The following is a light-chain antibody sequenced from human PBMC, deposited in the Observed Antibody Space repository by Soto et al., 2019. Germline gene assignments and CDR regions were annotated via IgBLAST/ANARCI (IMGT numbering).Light chain of an antibody. J-gene: IGKJ4*01. V-gene: IGKV3-15*01. CDR1: QSVSSGY. CDR2: GAS. Sequence: EIVLTQSPGTLSLSPGERATLSCRASQSVSSGYLAWYQQKPGQAPRLLIYGASTRATGIPARFSGSGSGTEFTLTISSLQSEDFAVYYCQQYNNWPRLTFGGGTKV. CDR3: QQYNNWPRLT.